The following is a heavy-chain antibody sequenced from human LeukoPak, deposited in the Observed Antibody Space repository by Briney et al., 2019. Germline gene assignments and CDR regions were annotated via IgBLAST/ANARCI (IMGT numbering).Heavy chain of an antibody. CDR3: ARAHMVRGVYDAFDI. CDR1: GYTFTGYY. D-gene: IGHD3-10*01. Sequence: GASVKVSCKASGYTFTGYYMHWVRQAPGQGLEWMGWINPNSGGTNYAQKFQGRVTMTRDTSISTAYMELSRLRSDDTAVYYCARAHMVRGVYDAFDIWAKGQWSPSLQ. V-gene: IGHV1-2*02. J-gene: IGHJ3*02. CDR2: INPNSGGT.